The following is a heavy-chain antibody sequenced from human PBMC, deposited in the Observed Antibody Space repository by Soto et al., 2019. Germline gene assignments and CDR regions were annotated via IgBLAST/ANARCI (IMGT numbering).Heavy chain of an antibody. V-gene: IGHV4-34*01. CDR3: ARWVRSERWLQRRFDD. J-gene: IGHJ4*02. D-gene: IGHD3-10*01. CDR2: INHSGST. CDR1: GGSFSGYY. Sequence: QVQLQQWGAGLLKPSETLSLTCAVYGGSFSGYYWSWIRQPPGKGLEWIGEINHSGSTNHNPSLKSRVTISVDASKNQFSLKLSSVSAADASVYYCARWVRSERWLQRRFDDWVQGTLVTASS.